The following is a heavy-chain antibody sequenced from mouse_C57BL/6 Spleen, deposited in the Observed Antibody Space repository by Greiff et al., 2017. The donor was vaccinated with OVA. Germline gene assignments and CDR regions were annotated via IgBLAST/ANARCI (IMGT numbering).Heavy chain of an antibody. V-gene: IGHV10-1*01. Sequence: EVQVVESGGGLVQPKGSLKLSCAASGFSFNTYAMNWVRQAPGKGLEWVARIRSKSNNYATYYADSVKDRFTISRDDSESRLYLQMNNLTTEDTAMYYCVRREGTTAGGFAYWGQGTLVNVSA. J-gene: IGHJ3*01. CDR2: IRSKSNNYAT. CDR3: VRREGTTAGGFAY. CDR1: GFSFNTYA. D-gene: IGHD1-2*01.